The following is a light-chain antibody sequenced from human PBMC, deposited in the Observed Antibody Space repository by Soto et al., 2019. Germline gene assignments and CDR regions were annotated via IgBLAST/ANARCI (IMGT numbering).Light chain of an antibody. CDR3: QHYYNWRPR. J-gene: IGKJ1*01. V-gene: IGKV3-15*01. Sequence: EIEITQSLATLSVSPGEEATLSCRASQSVSSNLAWYQQKPGQAPRLLIYDASTRATGISARFSVRRSGTNFTLTIRRPLSEDFAVYYCQHYYNWRPRFGQGTKVDIK. CDR1: QSVSSN. CDR2: DAS.